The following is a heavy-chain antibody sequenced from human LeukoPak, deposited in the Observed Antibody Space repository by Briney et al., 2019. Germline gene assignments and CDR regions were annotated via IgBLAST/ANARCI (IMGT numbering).Heavy chain of an antibody. CDR1: GGSFSGYY. CDR3: ARGRYYDYVWGSYRYHWFDP. V-gene: IGHV4-34*01. J-gene: IGHJ5*02. CDR2: INHSGST. D-gene: IGHD3-16*02. Sequence: SETLSLTCAVCGGSFSGYYWSWIRQPPGKGLEGMGEINHSGSTNYNPSVKSRVTISVDTSKNQFSLKLSSVTAADTAVYYCARGRYYDYVWGSYRYHWFDPWGQGTLVTVSS.